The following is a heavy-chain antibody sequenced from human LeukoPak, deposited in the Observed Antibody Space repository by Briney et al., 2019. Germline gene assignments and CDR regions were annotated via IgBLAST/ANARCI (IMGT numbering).Heavy chain of an antibody. V-gene: IGHV4-39*01. CDR2: VYYSGSI. CDR3: ASGGYCSATYCHPRAFDI. J-gene: IGHJ3*02. CDR1: GGSISRSSYY. Sequence: RPSETLSLTCTVSGGSISRSSYYWGWIRQPPGKGLEWIGAVYYSGSIYYNPSLKSRVIISVDTSKNQFSLKLTSVTAADTAVYYCASGGYCSATYCHPRAFDIWGQGTMVTVSS. D-gene: IGHD2-15*01.